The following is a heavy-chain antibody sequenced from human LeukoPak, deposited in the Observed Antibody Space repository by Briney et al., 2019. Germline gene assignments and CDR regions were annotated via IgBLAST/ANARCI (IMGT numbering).Heavy chain of an antibody. J-gene: IGHJ4*02. Sequence: GGSLRLSCAASGFTFSSYAMGWVRQPPGKGLEWVSAISGSGGSTYFAGSVKGRFTISRDNAKNTLYLQMNSLRAEDTAVYYCAKRSSGDDYWGQGTLVTVSS. CDR1: GFTFSSYA. D-gene: IGHD6-19*01. CDR3: AKRSSGDDY. V-gene: IGHV3-23*01. CDR2: ISGSGGST.